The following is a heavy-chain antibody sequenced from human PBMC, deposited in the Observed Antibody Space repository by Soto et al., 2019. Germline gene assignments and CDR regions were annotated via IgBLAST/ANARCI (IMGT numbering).Heavy chain of an antibody. D-gene: IGHD3-10*01. CDR2: TYYRSKWYN. J-gene: IGHJ5*02. CDR3: ARERVRFGESDWFDP. CDR1: GDSVSSNSAA. Sequence: SQTLSLTCAISGDSVSSNSAAWSWIRQSPSRGLEWLGRTYYRSKWYNDYAVSVKSRITINPDTSKNQFSLQLNSVTPEDTAVYYCARERVRFGESDWFDPWGQGTLVTVSS. V-gene: IGHV6-1*01.